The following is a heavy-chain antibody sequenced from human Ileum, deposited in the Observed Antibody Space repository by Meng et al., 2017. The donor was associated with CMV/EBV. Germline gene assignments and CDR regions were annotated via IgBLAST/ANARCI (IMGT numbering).Heavy chain of an antibody. J-gene: IGHJ4*02. V-gene: IGHV3-74*01. Sequence: EVQWVESGGGLVWPWGSLVRSCAASGFTFSSSWMHWVRQAPGKGLVWVSHISSDGSDTSYADSVRGRFTISRDNAKNTLYLQVNSLRDDDTGVYYCARVEKEMCWGQGTLVTVSS. CDR2: ISSDGSDT. CDR1: GFTFSSSW. D-gene: IGHD1-1*01. CDR3: ARVEKEMC.